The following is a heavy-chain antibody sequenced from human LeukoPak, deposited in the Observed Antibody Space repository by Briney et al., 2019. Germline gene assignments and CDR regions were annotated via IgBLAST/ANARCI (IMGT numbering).Heavy chain of an antibody. V-gene: IGHV4-4*07. CDR2: ILNSGTT. Sequence: SETLSLTCTVSGDPIKSYYWSWVRQPAGKGLECIGHILNSGTTNYNPSLKSRVTMSQDTAKRQFSLKLSSVTAADTAIYYCASKHQLSDGFDVLGPGTMVTVSS. J-gene: IGHJ3*01. D-gene: IGHD2-15*01. CDR1: GDPIKSYY. CDR3: ASKHQLSDGFDV.